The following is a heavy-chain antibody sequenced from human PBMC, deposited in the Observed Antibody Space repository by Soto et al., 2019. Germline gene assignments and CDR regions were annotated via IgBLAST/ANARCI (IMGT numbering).Heavy chain of an antibody. CDR3: ARDLGLRFDY. CDR2: IWYDGSNK. J-gene: IGHJ4*02. V-gene: IGHV3-33*01. Sequence: QVQLVESGGGVVQPGRSLRLSCAASGFTFSSYGMHWVRQAPGKGLEWVAVIWYDGSNKYYADSVKGRFTISRDNSKKTLYLQMNSLRAEDTAVYYCARDLGLRFDYWGQGTLVTVSS. D-gene: IGHD4-17*01. CDR1: GFTFSSYG.